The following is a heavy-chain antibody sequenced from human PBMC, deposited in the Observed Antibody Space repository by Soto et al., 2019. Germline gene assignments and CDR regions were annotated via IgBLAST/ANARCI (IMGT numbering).Heavy chain of an antibody. V-gene: IGHV3-7*03. CDR2: IKEDGSGK. D-gene: IGHD3-16*01. CDR1: GFTFSSYW. CDR3: VRVGRLGGY. Sequence: VGSLRLSCTASGFTFSSYWMSWVRQAPGKGLGWVANIKEDGSGKYYVDSVKGRFSISRDNARNSLYLQMNSLRVEDTAVYYCVRVGRLGGYWGQGALVTVSS. J-gene: IGHJ4*02.